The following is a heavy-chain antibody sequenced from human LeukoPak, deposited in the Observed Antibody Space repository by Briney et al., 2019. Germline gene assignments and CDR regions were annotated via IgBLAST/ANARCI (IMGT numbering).Heavy chain of an antibody. D-gene: IGHD3-22*01. CDR1: GFTFSSYA. CDR3: AKEITAGYYDSSGAFDY. Sequence: GGSLRLSCAASGFTFSSYAMSWVRQAPGKGLEWVSAISGSGGSTYYADSVKGRFNISRDNSKNTLYLQMNSLRAEDTAVYYCAKEITAGYYDSSGAFDYWGQGTLVTVSS. V-gene: IGHV3-23*01. J-gene: IGHJ4*02. CDR2: ISGSGGST.